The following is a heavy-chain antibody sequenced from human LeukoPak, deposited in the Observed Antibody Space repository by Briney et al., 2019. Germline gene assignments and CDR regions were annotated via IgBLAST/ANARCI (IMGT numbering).Heavy chain of an antibody. Sequence: SETLCLTCTVSDDSITMYYWTWIRQPPGKGLEWIGYVEHTGSTKFNPSLNGRVSISRDTSKTLYSLRLRSVTAADTAVYFCARGRVSSSTWYSTYYYYFYMDVWGKGTTVTVSS. CDR2: VEHTGST. J-gene: IGHJ6*03. V-gene: IGHV4-59*01. CDR3: ARGRVSSSTWYSTYYYYFYMDV. D-gene: IGHD4-11*01. CDR1: DDSITMYY.